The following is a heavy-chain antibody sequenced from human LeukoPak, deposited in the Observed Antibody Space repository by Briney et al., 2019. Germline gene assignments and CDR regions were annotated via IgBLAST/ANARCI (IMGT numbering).Heavy chain of an antibody. CDR1: GFTFSSYA. J-gene: IGHJ4*02. V-gene: IGHV3-23*01. Sequence: GGSLRLSCVASGFTFSSYAMSWVRQAPARGLEWVARLRGVGSTFYADSVKGRFTLSRDESRNTVYLQLTYLRVEDTAVYYCAKASWVSSADAVLWGQGTPVTVSA. CDR3: AKASWVSSADAVL. CDR2: LRGVGST. D-gene: IGHD3-16*01.